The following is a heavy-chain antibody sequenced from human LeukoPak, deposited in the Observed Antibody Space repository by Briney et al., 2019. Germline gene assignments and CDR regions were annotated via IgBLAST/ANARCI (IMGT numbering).Heavy chain of an antibody. CDR2: ISSSGSTI. Sequence: GGSLRLSCAASGFTFSDYYMNWIRQAPGKGLEGVSYISSSGSTIYYADSVKGRFTISRDNAKNSLYLQMNSLRAEDTAVYYCARVPFGVVNCFDYWGQGTLVTVSS. CDR3: ARVPFGVVNCFDY. D-gene: IGHD3-3*01. CDR1: GFTFSDYY. V-gene: IGHV3-11*04. J-gene: IGHJ4*02.